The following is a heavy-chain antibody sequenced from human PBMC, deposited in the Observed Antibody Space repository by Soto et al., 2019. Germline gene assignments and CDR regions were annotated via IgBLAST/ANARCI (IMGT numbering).Heavy chain of an antibody. V-gene: IGHV3-11*01. CDR3: ATGKRSYLTYGES. Sequence: PGGSLRLSCAASGFIFRDWFMSWIRQAPGKGLEWISYISKDSGRATRYADSVKGRFTISRDNAKNSLFLQMNNLTVDDTAVYYCATGKRSYLTYGESWGQGTLVTVSS. CDR1: GFIFRDWF. D-gene: IGHD1-26*01. J-gene: IGHJ4*02. CDR2: ISKDSGRAT.